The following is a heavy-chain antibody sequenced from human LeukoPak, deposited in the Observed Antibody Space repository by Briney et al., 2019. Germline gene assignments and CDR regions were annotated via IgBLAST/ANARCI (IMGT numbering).Heavy chain of an antibody. Sequence: ASVKVSCKASGYTFTNYDINWVRQATGQGLEWMGWMNPNSGNTGYAQKFQGRVTFTRNTSITTAYMELSSLRCEDTAAYYCARLDYYDSSGSKWFDPWGQGTLVTVSS. J-gene: IGHJ5*02. CDR2: MNPNSGNT. V-gene: IGHV1-8*03. CDR3: ARLDYYDSSGSKWFDP. CDR1: GYTFTNYD. D-gene: IGHD3-22*01.